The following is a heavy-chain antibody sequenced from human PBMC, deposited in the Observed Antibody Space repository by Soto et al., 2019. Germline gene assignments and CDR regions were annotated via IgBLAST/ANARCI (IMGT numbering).Heavy chain of an antibody. CDR1: GFTFGDYT. J-gene: IGHJ4*02. Sequence: EVKLVESGGVVVQPGGSLRLSCAASGFTFGDYTMQWVRQGPGKGLEWVSLINWDGSSTFYSDSVKGRFTISRDNSKNSLYLQMNSLGTEDTALYYCAKDTLGYFDYWGQGTMVTVSS. CDR3: AKDTLGYFDY. V-gene: IGHV3-43*01. CDR2: INWDGSST. D-gene: IGHD7-27*01.